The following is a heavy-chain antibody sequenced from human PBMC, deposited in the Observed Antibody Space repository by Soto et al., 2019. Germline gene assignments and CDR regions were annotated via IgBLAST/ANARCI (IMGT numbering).Heavy chain of an antibody. CDR2: ILSNDEK. J-gene: IGHJ4*02. V-gene: IGHV2-26*01. D-gene: IGHD3-10*01. CDR3: ARILTFYAPGSYFFDS. Sequence: QDTLKESGPVLVKPTETLTLTCTVSGFSLSNARMAVSWIRQPPGKALEWLAHILSNDEKSYSTSLKSRLTISKDTSKSQVLLSMTNMDPVDTATYYCARILTFYAPGSYFFDSWGQGTLVTVSS. CDR1: GFSLSNARMA.